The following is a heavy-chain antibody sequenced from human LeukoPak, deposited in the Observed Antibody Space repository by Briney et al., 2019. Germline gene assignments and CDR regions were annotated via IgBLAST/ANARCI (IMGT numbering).Heavy chain of an antibody. J-gene: IGHJ4*02. Sequence: GGSLRLSCVASGFTFSSYWMTWVHQAPGKGLEWLANIKEDGSIQYYLDSVRGRFTISGDNAKTSVYLQLNSLRADDTAVYFCARDVWTGVAVSDYWGQGTLVTVSS. D-gene: IGHD6-19*01. CDR3: ARDVWTGVAVSDY. CDR2: IKEDGSIQ. V-gene: IGHV3-7*01. CDR1: GFTFSSYW.